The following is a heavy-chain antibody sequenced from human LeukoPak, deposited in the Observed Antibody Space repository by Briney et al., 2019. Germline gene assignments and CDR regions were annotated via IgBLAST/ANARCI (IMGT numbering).Heavy chain of an antibody. CDR1: GGTFSSYA. Sequence: SVKVSCKASGGTFSSYAISWVRQAPGQGLEWMGGIIPIFGTANYAQKFQGRVTITTDESTSTAYMELSSLRSEDTAVYYCARDVDYDSSGGFGGPNWFDPWGQGTLVTVSS. V-gene: IGHV1-69*05. J-gene: IGHJ5*02. D-gene: IGHD3-22*01. CDR2: IIPIFGTA. CDR3: ARDVDYDSSGGFGGPNWFDP.